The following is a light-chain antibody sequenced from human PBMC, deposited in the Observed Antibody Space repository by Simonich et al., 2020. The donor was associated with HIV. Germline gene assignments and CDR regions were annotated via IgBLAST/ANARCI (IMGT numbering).Light chain of an antibody. CDR1: QSVLYSSNNMNY. CDR3: QQYYSTPLT. Sequence: DIVMTQSPDSLAVSLGERATINCKSSQSVLYSSNNMNYLAWYQQKPGQPPKLLIYWASTRESGVPVRFRGSGSGTDFTLTISSLRAEDVAVYFCQQYYSTPLTLGGGTKVEIK. J-gene: IGKJ4*01. CDR2: WAS. V-gene: IGKV4-1*01.